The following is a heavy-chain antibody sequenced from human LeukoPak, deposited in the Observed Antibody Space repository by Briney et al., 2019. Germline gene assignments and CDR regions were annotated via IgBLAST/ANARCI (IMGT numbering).Heavy chain of an antibody. CDR3: AKDLESMVRGVIGGAFDI. Sequence: PGGSLRLSCAASGFTFSSYAMSWVRQAPGKGLEWVSAISGSGGSTYYADSVKGRFTISRDNSKNTLYLQMNSLRAEDTAVYYCAKDLESMVRGVIGGAFDIWGQGTMVTVSS. CDR1: GFTFSSYA. V-gene: IGHV3-23*01. CDR2: ISGSGGST. J-gene: IGHJ3*02. D-gene: IGHD3-10*01.